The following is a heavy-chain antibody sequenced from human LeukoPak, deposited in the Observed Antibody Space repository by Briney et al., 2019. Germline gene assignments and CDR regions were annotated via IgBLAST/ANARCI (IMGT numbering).Heavy chain of an antibody. V-gene: IGHV3-48*04. CDR1: GFTFSSYA. CDR2: ISSASGSI. J-gene: IGHJ4*02. D-gene: IGHD2-2*01. CDR3: ARLPAYCSCTSCYYDY. Sequence: GGSLRLSCAASGFTFSSYAMHWVRQAPGKGLEWVSYISSASGSIYYADSVKGRFTISRDNAKNSLFLQMNSLRAEDTAVYYCARLPAYCSCTSCYYDYWGQGTLVTVSS.